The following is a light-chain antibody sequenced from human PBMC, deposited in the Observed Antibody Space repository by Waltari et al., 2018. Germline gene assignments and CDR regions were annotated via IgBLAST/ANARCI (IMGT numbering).Light chain of an antibody. V-gene: IGLV2-23*01. Sequence: QSALTQPASVSGSPGTSLTIPCTGTSSDVGSYDLVSWYQQHPGKAPKLMIYEGSKRPSGVSNRFSGSKSGNTASLTISGLQAEDEADYYCCSYAGSHYVFGTGTKVSVL. CDR1: SSDVGSYDL. CDR3: CSYAGSHYV. J-gene: IGLJ1*01. CDR2: EGS.